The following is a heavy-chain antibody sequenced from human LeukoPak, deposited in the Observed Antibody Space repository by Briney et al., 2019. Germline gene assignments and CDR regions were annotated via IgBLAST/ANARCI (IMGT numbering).Heavy chain of an antibody. D-gene: IGHD6-19*01. J-gene: IGHJ4*02. CDR3: ARTISCSSVDY. CDR1: GYTFTSYG. CDR2: ISAYNGNT. Sequence: GSAKVSCKASGYTFTSYGISWVRQAPGQELEWMGWISAYNGNTNYAQKLQGRVTMTTDTSTSTAYMELRSLRSDDTAVYYCARTISCSSVDYWGQGALVTVSS. V-gene: IGHV1-18*01.